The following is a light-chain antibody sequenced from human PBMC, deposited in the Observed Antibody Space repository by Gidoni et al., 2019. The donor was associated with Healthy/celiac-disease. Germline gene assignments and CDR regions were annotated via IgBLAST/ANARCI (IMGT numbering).Light chain of an antibody. CDR1: NIGRKR. CDR3: QVWDRSSDHYV. CDR2: DDR. V-gene: IGLV3-21*02. Sequence: SYVLTHPPSVSVAPGQTARITWGGNNIGRKRGHWYQQKPGQAPVLVVYDDRDRPSGIPERFSGSNSGNTATLTISRVEAGDEADYYCQVWDRSSDHYVFGTGTKVTVL. J-gene: IGLJ1*01.